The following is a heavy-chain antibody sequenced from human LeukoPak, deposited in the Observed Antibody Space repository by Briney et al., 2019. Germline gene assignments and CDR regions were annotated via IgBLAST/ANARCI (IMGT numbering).Heavy chain of an antibody. CDR2: INHSGIT. J-gene: IGHJ4*02. Sequence: SETLSLTCAVYGGSFSGYFWSWIRQPPGKGLEWIGEINHSGITNYNPSLKSRVTISVDTSKNQFSLKLSSVTAADTDVYYCARGVGFVKIDYWGQGTLVTVSS. V-gene: IGHV4-34*01. CDR1: GGSFSGYF. CDR3: ARGVGFVKIDY. D-gene: IGHD3-10*01.